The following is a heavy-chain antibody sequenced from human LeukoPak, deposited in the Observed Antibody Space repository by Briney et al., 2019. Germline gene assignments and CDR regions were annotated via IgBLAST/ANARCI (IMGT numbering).Heavy chain of an antibody. J-gene: IGHJ6*03. Sequence: GSLRLSCAASGFTFSRYSMNWVRQPPGKGLEWIGEINHSGSTYYNPSLKSRVTISVDTSKNQFSLKLSSVTAADTAVYYCARTVKYSGSYYPYYYYYYMDVWGKGTTVTVSS. CDR2: INHSGST. CDR1: GFTFSRYS. D-gene: IGHD1-26*01. CDR3: ARTVKYSGSYYPYYYYYYMDV. V-gene: IGHV4-34*01.